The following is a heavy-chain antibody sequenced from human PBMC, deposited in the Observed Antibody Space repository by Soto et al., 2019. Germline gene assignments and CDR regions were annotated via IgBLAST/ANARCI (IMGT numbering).Heavy chain of an antibody. V-gene: IGHV3-66*01. CDR3: ARAYGATWYFFGY. CDR2: LFSGGDT. D-gene: IGHD6-13*01. J-gene: IGHJ4*02. CDR1: GFTVNTYH. Sequence: GGSLRLSCAASGFTVNTYHVSWVCQAPGKGLEWVAVLFSGGDTKYGDSMKGRVTLSRDNSKNTLYLQMNNLRAEDTAVYYCARAYGATWYFFGYWGQGSMVTVSS.